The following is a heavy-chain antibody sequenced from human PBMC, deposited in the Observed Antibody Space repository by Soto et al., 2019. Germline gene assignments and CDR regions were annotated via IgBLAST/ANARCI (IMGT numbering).Heavy chain of an antibody. CDR3: ARLKGAFFITTYNWFDP. CDR1: GRSVNGYY. Sequence: KSSETLSLTCAVYGRSVNGYYWNWIRQPPGKGLEWIGEINHTGGTHYNPSLKSRVTISIDTSKNQFSLHLRSVTAADTAVYYCARLKGAFFITTYNWFDPWGQGTPVTVSS. D-gene: IGHD3-22*01. J-gene: IGHJ5*02. V-gene: IGHV4-34*01. CDR2: INHTGGT.